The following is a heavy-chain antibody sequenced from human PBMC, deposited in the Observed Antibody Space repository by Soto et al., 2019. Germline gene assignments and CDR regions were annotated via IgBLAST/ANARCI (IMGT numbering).Heavy chain of an antibody. CDR2: INPRGGST. CDR1: GYSFVNYY. CDR3: ARVDSSGYSVSNGMDV. Sequence: ASVKVSCKASGYSFVNYYVHWVRQAPGQGLEWVGLINPRGGSTNSAQRFQGRVTMTWDTSTSTVYMELSSLRSEETAVYFCARVDSSGYSVSNGMDVWGQGTAVTVSS. J-gene: IGHJ6*02. V-gene: IGHV1-46*01. D-gene: IGHD3-22*01.